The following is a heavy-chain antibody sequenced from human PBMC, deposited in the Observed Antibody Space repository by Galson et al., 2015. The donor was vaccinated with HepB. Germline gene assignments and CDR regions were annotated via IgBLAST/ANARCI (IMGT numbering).Heavy chain of an antibody. J-gene: IGHJ6*02. D-gene: IGHD2-21*02. CDR3: ARKVVTDDYYYYGMDV. CDR1: GYTFTSYG. Sequence: SVKVSCKASGYTFTSYGISWVRQAPGQGLEWMGWISAYNGNTNYAQKLQGRVTMTTDTSTSTAYMELRSLRSDDTAVYYCARKVVTDDYYYYGMDVWGQGTTVTVSS. V-gene: IGHV1-18*01. CDR2: ISAYNGNT.